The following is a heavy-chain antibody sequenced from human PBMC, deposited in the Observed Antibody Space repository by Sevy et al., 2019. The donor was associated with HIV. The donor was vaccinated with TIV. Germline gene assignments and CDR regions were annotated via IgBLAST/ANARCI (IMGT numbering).Heavy chain of an antibody. J-gene: IGHJ4*02. CDR3: ARDGALRFGEDYYFDY. V-gene: IGHV3-30-3*01. Sequence: GGSLRLSCAASGFTFSSYAMHWVRQAPGKGLEWVAVISYDGSNKYYADSVKGRFTISRDNSKNTLYLQTNSLRAEDTAVYYCARDGALRFGEDYYFDYWGQGTLVTVSS. CDR1: GFTFSSYA. D-gene: IGHD3-10*01. CDR2: ISYDGSNK.